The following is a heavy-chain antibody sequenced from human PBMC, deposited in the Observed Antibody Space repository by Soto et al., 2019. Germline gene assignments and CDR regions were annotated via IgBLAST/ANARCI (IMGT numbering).Heavy chain of an antibody. CDR1: GGSISASSYY. D-gene: IGHD3-22*01. Sequence: PSETLSLTCTVSGGSISASSYYWGWIRQPPGKGLEWIGSMDYSGSTYYNPSLKSRVTISVDTSKNQFSLKLSSVTAADTAVYYCARFRREYYYDSSGYYPLGYYYYGMDVWGQGTTVTVSS. CDR2: MDYSGST. CDR3: ARFRREYYYDSSGYYPLGYYYYGMDV. J-gene: IGHJ6*02. V-gene: IGHV4-39*07.